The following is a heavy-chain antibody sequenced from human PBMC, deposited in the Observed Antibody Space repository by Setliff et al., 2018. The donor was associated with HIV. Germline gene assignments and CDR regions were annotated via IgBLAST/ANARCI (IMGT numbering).Heavy chain of an antibody. CDR2: IIPVLDTT. CDR3: VRVGPWYYGRSGYLASWDY. CDR1: GGTSNTYA. J-gene: IGHJ4*02. Sequence: GASVKVSCKASGGTSNTYAMNWVRQAPGQGLEWMGQIIPVLDTTDYAQKFQGRVTITADESTRTMYMELSSLRSEDTAVYYCVRVGPWYYGRSGYLASWDYWGQGTQVTVSS. D-gene: IGHD3-22*01. V-gene: IGHV1-69*11.